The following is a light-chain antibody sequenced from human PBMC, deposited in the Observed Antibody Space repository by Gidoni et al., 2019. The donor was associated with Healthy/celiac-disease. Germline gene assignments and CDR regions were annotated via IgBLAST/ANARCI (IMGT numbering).Light chain of an antibody. CDR2: DAS. J-gene: IGKJ2*01. V-gene: IGKV3-11*01. CDR3: QQRSNWPRT. CDR1: QSVSSY. Sequence: EIVLTQSPATLFLSPGERATLSCRASQSVSSYLAWYQQKPGQAPRLLIYDASNRATGIPARFSGSGSGTDFTLTISSLEPEDFAVYYCQQRSNWPRTFXXXTKLEIK.